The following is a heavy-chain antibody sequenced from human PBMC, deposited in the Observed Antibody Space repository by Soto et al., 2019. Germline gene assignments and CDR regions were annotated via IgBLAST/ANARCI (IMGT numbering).Heavy chain of an antibody. CDR2: SVVASGNT. CDR1: GFTFFTSA. V-gene: IGHV1-58*01. Sequence: SVKVSCKASGFTFFTSAVQWVRQARGQRLEWIGWSVVASGNTNYAQQFQERVTITRDMSTTTAYMELSSLRSEDTAVYYCAADPYCGGDCYFDYWGQGIMVTVSS. CDR3: AADPYCGGDCYFDY. D-gene: IGHD2-21*02. J-gene: IGHJ4*02.